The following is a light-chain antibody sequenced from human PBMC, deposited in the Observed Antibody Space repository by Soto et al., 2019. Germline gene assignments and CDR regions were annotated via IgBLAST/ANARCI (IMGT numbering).Light chain of an antibody. J-gene: IGKJ2*03. Sequence: EIVLTQSPGTLSLSPGERATLSCRASQSVSSSYLAWYQQKPGQAPRLLIYCVSSRATGIPDRFSGSGSWTDYTLTISRLEPEDYAVYYCQQYGNSPLYSFGQGTKLEIK. CDR2: CVS. CDR3: QQYGNSPLYS. V-gene: IGKV3-20*01. CDR1: QSVSSSY.